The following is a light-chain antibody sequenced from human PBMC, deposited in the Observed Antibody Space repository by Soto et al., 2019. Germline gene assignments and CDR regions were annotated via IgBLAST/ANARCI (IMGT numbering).Light chain of an antibody. CDR3: QQYGTSPWT. J-gene: IGKJ1*01. V-gene: IGKV1-39*01. CDR1: QSISSY. Sequence: DIQMTQSPSSLSASVGDRVTITCRASQSISSYLNWYQQKPGKAPKLLIYAASSLQSGVPSRFSGSGSGTEFTLTISRLEPEDFAVFYCQQYGTSPWTFGQGTKV. CDR2: AAS.